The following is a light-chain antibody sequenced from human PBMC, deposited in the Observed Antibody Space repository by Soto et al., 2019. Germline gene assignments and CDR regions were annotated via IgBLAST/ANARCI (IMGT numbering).Light chain of an antibody. CDR3: SSYTTSNTHV. V-gene: IGLV2-14*01. CDR1: SSDVGAYNY. Sequence: QSVLTQPASVSGSPGQSITISCSGTSSDVGAYNYVSWHQQHPGKVPKIMIYDVSSRPSGVSNRFSGSKSGNTASLTISGLQAEDEADYYCSSYTTSNTHVFGSGTKVTVL. CDR2: DVS. J-gene: IGLJ1*01.